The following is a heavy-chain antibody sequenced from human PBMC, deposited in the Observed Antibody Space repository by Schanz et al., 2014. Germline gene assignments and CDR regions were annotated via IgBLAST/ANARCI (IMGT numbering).Heavy chain of an antibody. J-gene: IGHJ4*02. CDR3: ARLDSSSWYPRY. V-gene: IGHV3-7*03. D-gene: IGHD6-13*01. CDR1: GFTFSSYC. CDR2: INQDGSEK. Sequence: EVQLVESGGGLVQPGGSLRLSCAASGFTFSSYCINWVRQAPGKGLEWVANINQDGSEKYYVDSVKGRFTTSRDNGKKSMYLQMNSLRAEDTAVYYCARLDSSSWYPRYWGQGTLVTVSS.